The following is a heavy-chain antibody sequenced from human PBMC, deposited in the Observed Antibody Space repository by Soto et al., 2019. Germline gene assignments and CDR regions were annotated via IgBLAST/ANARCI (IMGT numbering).Heavy chain of an antibody. CDR2: MNPNSGNT. CDR3: ARARRYCSGGSCYSDYYYYYYMDV. CDR1: GYTFTSYD. J-gene: IGHJ6*03. D-gene: IGHD2-15*01. V-gene: IGHV1-8*01. Sequence: ASVKVSCKASGYTFTSYDINWVRQATGQGLEWMGWMNPNSGNTGYAQKFQGRVTMTRNTSISTAYMELSSLRSEDTAVYYCARARRYCSGGSCYSDYYYYYYMDVWGKGTTVTVS.